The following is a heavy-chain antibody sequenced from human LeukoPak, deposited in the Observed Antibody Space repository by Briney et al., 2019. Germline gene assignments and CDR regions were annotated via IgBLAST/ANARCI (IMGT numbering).Heavy chain of an antibody. CDR2: IYHSGST. Sequence: SETLSLTXAVSGYSISSGYYWGWIRQPPGKGLEWIGSIYHSGSTYYNPSLKSRVTISVDTSKNQFSLKLSSVTAADTAVYYCARGGSSSSSYGVDYWGQGTLVTVSS. CDR3: ARGGSSSSSYGVDY. CDR1: GYSISSGYY. V-gene: IGHV4-38-2*01. J-gene: IGHJ4*02. D-gene: IGHD6-6*01.